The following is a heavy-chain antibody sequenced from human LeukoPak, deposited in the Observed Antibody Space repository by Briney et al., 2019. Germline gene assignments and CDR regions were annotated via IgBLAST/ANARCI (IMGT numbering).Heavy chain of an antibody. V-gene: IGHV3-21*01. D-gene: IGHD6-13*01. CDR3: ARELSDSSSPRHDAFDI. Sequence: GGSLRLSCAASGFTFSSYSMNWVRQAPWKGLEWVSSISSSSSYIYYADSVKGRFTISRDNAKNSLYLQMNSLRAEDTAVYYCARELSDSSSPRHDAFDIWGQGTMITVSS. CDR2: ISSSSSYI. CDR1: GFTFSSYS. J-gene: IGHJ3*02.